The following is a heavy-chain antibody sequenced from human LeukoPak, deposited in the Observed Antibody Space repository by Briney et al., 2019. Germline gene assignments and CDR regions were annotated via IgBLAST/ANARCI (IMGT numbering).Heavy chain of an antibody. CDR3: ARGPLSGSYSNVNAFDI. CDR1: GGSISSGGYY. Sequence: PSQTLSLTCTVSGGSISSGGYYWSWIRQHPGKGLEWIGYIYYSGSTYYNPSLKSRVTISVDTSKNQFSLKLSSVTAADTAVYYCARGPLSGSYSNVNAFDIWGQGTMVTVSS. J-gene: IGHJ3*02. V-gene: IGHV4-31*03. D-gene: IGHD3-10*01. CDR2: IYYSGST.